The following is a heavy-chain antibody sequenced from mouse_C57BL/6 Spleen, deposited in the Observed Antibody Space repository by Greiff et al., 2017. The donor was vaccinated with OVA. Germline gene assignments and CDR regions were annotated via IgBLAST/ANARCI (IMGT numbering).Heavy chain of an antibody. CDR3: ARWRVRGYFDV. Sequence: QVQLQQPGAELVRPGSSVKLSCKASGYTFTSYWMHWVKQRPIQGLEWIGNIDPSDSETHYNQKFKDKATLTVDKSSSTAYMQLSSLTSEDSAVYYCARWRVRGYFDVWGTGTTVTVSS. J-gene: IGHJ1*03. CDR2: IDPSDSET. V-gene: IGHV1-52*01. D-gene: IGHD2-14*01. CDR1: GYTFTSYW.